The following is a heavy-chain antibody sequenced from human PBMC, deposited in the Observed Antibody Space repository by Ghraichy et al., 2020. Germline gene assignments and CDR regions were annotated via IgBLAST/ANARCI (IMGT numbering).Heavy chain of an antibody. Sequence: SVKVSCKASGGTFSSYAISWVRQAPGQGLEWMGGIIPIFGTANYAQKFQGRVTITADKSTSTAYMELSSLRSEDTAVYYCARDYCSSTSCKLYYYYGMDVWGQGTTVTVSS. CDR2: IIPIFGTA. CDR1: GGTFSSYA. D-gene: IGHD2-2*01. J-gene: IGHJ6*02. CDR3: ARDYCSSTSCKLYYYYGMDV. V-gene: IGHV1-69*06.